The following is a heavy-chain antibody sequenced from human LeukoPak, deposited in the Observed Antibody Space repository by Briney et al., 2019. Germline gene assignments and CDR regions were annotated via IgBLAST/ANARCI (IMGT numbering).Heavy chain of an antibody. D-gene: IGHD3-10*01. CDR3: ARDPDYYGSGSYF. J-gene: IGHJ4*02. CDR2: ISSSSYI. V-gene: IGHV3-21*01. Sequence: GGSLRLSCAVSGFTFSSYSMNWVRQAPGKGLEWVSSISSSSYIYYADSVKGRFTISRDNAKNSLYLQMNSLRAEDTAVYYCARDPDYYGSGSYFWGQGTLVTVSS. CDR1: GFTFSSYS.